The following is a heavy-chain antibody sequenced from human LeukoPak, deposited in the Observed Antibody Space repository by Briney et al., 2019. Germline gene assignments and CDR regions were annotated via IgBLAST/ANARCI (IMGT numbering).Heavy chain of an antibody. CDR3: AGHYYDKELDFDY. V-gene: IGHV4-59*01. CDR2: IYYSGST. J-gene: IGHJ4*02. Sequence: SETLSLTCTVSGGSISSYYWSWIRQPPGKGLEWIGYIYYSGSTNYNPSLESRVTISVDTSKNQFSLKLSSVTAADTAVYYCAGHYYDKELDFDYWGQGTLVTVSS. CDR1: GGSISSYY. D-gene: IGHD3-22*01.